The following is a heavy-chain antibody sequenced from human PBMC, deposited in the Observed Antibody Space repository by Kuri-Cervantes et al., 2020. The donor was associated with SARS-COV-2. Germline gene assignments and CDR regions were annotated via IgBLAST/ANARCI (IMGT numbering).Heavy chain of an antibody. J-gene: IGHJ3*02. V-gene: IGHV3-64*01. CDR1: GFTFSSYA. Sequence: GGSLRLSCAASGFTFSSYAMHWVRQAPGKGLEYVSAISSNGGSTYYANSVKGRFTTSRDNSKNTLYLQMGSLRAEDMAVYYCARDPSFDIWGQGTMVTVSS. CDR3: ARDPSFDI. CDR2: ISSNGGST.